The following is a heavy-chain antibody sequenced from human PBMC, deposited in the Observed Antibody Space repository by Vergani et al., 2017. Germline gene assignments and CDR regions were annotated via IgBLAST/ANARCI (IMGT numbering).Heavy chain of an antibody. Sequence: EVQLVQSGAEVKKPGESLKISCKGSGYSFTSYCIGWVRQMPGKGLEWMGIIYPGDSDTRYSPSFQGQVTISADKSISTAYLQWSSLKASDTAMYYCARQAEDNFWSGDPGYWGQGTLVTVSS. CDR2: IYPGDSDT. V-gene: IGHV5-51*01. CDR1: GYSFTSYC. CDR3: ARQAEDNFWSGDPGY. J-gene: IGHJ4*02. D-gene: IGHD3-3*01.